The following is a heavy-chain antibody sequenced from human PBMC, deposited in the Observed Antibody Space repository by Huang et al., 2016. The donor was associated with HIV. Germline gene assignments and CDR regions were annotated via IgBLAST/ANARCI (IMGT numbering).Heavy chain of an antibody. J-gene: IGHJ5*02. CDR1: GASISSGGFY. CDR2: VYSDGGT. CDR3: ARDGALSGGAWFDP. V-gene: IGHV4-61*09. D-gene: IGHD2-15*01. Sequence: QVQLQESGPGLVKPSQTLSLTCTVSGASISSGGFYWSWLRQTTGTGLRWIGHVYSDGGTKYHPSLSSRVTISVDTSKNQCSLTLKSVTAADTATYYCARDGALSGGAWFDPWGQGTRVTVSS.